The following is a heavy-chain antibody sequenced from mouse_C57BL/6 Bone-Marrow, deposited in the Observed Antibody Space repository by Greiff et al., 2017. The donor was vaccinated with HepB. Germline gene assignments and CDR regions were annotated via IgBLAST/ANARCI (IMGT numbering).Heavy chain of an antibody. CDR2: ISSGGSYT. CDR3: ASQGGTTPFRAY. J-gene: IGHJ3*01. V-gene: IGHV5-6*01. CDR1: GFTFSSYG. Sequence: EVQGVESGGDLVKPGGSLKLSCAASGFTFSSYGMSWVRQTPDKRLEWVATISSGGSYTYYPDSVKGRFTISRDNAKKTLYLQMSSLKSEDTAMYYCASQGGTTPFRAYWGQGTLVTVSA. D-gene: IGHD1-1*01.